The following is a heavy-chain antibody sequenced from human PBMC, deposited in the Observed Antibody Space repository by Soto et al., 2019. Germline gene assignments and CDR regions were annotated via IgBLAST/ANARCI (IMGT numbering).Heavy chain of an antibody. V-gene: IGHV3-23*01. CDR2: ILVGGST. CDR1: GFTFGSYW. D-gene: IGHD1-1*01. Sequence: GGSLRLSCAASGFTFGSYWMSWVRQAPGKGLEWVSTILVGGSTHYEDSVKGRFTISRDTSKNTVYLQMNSLTAGDTAFYYCAKATATSGGAFEIYGQGTMVTVSS. J-gene: IGHJ3*02. CDR3: AKATATSGGAFEI.